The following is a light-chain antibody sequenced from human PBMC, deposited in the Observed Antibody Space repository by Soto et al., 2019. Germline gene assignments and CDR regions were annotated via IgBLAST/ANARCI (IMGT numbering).Light chain of an antibody. V-gene: IGKV3-15*01. CDR1: QSVSSN. J-gene: IGKJ1*01. CDR3: QQYYNWPPWT. Sequence: EIVMTQSPATLSVSPGERATLSCRASQSVSSNLAWYQQKPGQSPRLLIYGTSTRATGIPARFSGSGSGTEFTLTISSLLSEDFAVYYCQQYYNWPPWTFGQGTKVDIK. CDR2: GTS.